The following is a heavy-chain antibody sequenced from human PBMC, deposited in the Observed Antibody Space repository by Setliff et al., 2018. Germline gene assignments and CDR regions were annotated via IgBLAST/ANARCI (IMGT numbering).Heavy chain of an antibody. J-gene: IGHJ4*02. Sequence: ASVTVSCQASGYTFPDYYMHWVQQAPGTGLERMGRVDAEDGETIYAEKFQGRVTIPAGTSTDPAYMELSSLRADYTAVYYCARDVGAYCSGSICHPVYWGQGTLVTVSS. CDR3: ARDVGAYCSGSICHPVY. D-gene: IGHD2-15*01. CDR2: VDAEDGET. V-gene: IGHV1-69-2*01. CDR1: GYTFPDYY.